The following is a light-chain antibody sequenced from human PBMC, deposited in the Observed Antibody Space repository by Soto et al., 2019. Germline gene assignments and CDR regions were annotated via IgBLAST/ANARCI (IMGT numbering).Light chain of an antibody. V-gene: IGKV3-20*01. CDR3: QQYGSLSWT. CDR2: GAS. CDR1: QSVSNNY. Sequence: EIVLAQSPATLSLSPRERATLSCRASQSVSNNYLAWYQQKPGQAPRLLIYGASNRATGIPDRFSGSGSGTDFTLTISRLEPEDFAVYYCQQYGSLSWTFGQGTKVDIK. J-gene: IGKJ1*01.